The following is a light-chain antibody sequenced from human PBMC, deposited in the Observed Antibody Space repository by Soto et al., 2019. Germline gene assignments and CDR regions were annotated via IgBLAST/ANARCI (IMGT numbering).Light chain of an antibody. J-gene: IGKJ1*01. V-gene: IGKV3-20*01. CDR1: QSISSSY. Sequence: EIMLTPSPGTLSLSPGERATLSCRASQSISSSYLAWYQQNPGQAPRLLLYGASNRATGIPDRFSGSGSGTDFTLTISRLEPEDFAVYYCQHYGSSPTFGQGTKVDIK. CDR2: GAS. CDR3: QHYGSSPT.